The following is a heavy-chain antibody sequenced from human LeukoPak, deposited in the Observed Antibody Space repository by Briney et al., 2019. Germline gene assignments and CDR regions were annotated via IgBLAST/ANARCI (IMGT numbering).Heavy chain of an antibody. J-gene: IGHJ4*02. CDR1: GFTFSSYS. CDR3: ARVGSTWSYFDY. Sequence: SGGSLILSCAASGFTFSSYSMNWVRQAPGKGLEWVSFMSGSSNYIYYADSVKGRFTISRDNAKNSLYLQMNRLRAEDTAVYYCARVGSTWSYFDYWGQGTLVTVSS. V-gene: IGHV3-21*01. CDR2: MSGSSNYI. D-gene: IGHD6-13*01.